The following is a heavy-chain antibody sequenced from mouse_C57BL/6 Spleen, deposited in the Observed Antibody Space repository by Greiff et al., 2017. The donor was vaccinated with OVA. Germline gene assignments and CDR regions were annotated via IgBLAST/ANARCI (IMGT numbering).Heavy chain of an antibody. D-gene: IGHD1-1*01. V-gene: IGHV10-1*01. CDR1: GFSFNTYA. CDR2: IRSKSNNYAT. Sequence: EVQLVESGGGLVQPKGSLKLSCAASGFSFNTYAMNWVRQAPGKGLEWVARIRSKSNNYATYYADSVKDRFTISRDDSESMLYLQMNNLKTEDTAMYYCVTLYYYGSRVYAMDYWGQGTSVTVSS. CDR3: VTLYYYGSRVYAMDY. J-gene: IGHJ4*01.